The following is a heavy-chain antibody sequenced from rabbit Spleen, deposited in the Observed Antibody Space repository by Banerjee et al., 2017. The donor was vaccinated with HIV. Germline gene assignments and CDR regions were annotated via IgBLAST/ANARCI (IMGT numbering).Heavy chain of an antibody. CDR1: GFSFSSSYW. Sequence: QEQLVESGGGLVQPEGSLTLTCKASGFSFSSSYWICWVRQAPGKGLELIACVYTGNSGSTYYASWAKGRFTISKTSSTTVTLQMTSLTAADTATYFCARDSAGYAYGKRSNLWGPGTLVTVS. CDR2: VYTGNSGST. CDR3: ARDSAGYAYGKRSNL. J-gene: IGHJ4*01. V-gene: IGHV1S45*01. D-gene: IGHD6-1*01.